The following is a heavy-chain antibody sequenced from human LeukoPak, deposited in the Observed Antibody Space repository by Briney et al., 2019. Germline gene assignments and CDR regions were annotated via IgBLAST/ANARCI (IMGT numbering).Heavy chain of an antibody. CDR1: GFTFSSYA. D-gene: IGHD2/OR15-2a*01. J-gene: IGHJ3*01. CDR3: ARGHTWLGLVLRVAFDL. Sequence: SGGSLRLSCAASGFTFSSYAMSWVRQSPGKGLEWIGETTRSGTIVYNPSLKSRSTISVEMSKNQVSLNLSSVTAADTAVYYCARGHTWLGLVLRVAFDLWGQGTMVTVSS. CDR2: TTRSGTI. V-gene: IGHV4-34*01.